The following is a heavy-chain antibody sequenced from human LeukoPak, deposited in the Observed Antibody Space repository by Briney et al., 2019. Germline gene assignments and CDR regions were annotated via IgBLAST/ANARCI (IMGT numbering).Heavy chain of an antibody. Sequence: GGSLRLSCAASGNYWMHWVRQAPGKGLVWVSHINGDGSWTTYADPVKGRFTFSKDNAKNTVYLQMNNLRAEDTAVYYCVSFYETYWGRGTLVTVSS. CDR1: GNYW. J-gene: IGHJ4*02. V-gene: IGHV3-74*01. D-gene: IGHD2-2*01. CDR2: INGDGSWT. CDR3: VSFYETY.